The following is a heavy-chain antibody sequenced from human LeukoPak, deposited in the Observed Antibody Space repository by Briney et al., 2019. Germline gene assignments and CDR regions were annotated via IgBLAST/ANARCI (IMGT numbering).Heavy chain of an antibody. CDR1: GFTFSDYH. V-gene: IGHV3-48*02. CDR3: ARVWQDNSGVDY. D-gene: IGHD2-21*01. J-gene: IGHJ4*02. Sequence: PGGSLRLSCAASGFTFSDYHINWVRQAPGKGLEWLSYISSTSTSMNYADSVRGRLAISRDNAKNSLYLQMNSLRDEDTAVYYCARVWQDNSGVDYWGQGTLVTVSS. CDR2: ISSTSTSM.